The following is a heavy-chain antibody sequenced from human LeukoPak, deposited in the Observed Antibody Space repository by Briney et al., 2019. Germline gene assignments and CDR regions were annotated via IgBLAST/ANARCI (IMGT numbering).Heavy chain of an antibody. CDR3: ARAGSGYTSPSDY. V-gene: IGHV3-21*01. CDR1: GFTFSSYM. Sequence: PGGSLRLSCAASGFTFSSYMMTWVRQAPGKGLEWVSSISSSSSYIYYADSVKGRFTISRDNARKSMYLQMNSLRAEDTAVYYCARAGSGYTSPSDYWGQGTLVTVSS. J-gene: IGHJ4*02. D-gene: IGHD6-13*01. CDR2: ISSSSSYI.